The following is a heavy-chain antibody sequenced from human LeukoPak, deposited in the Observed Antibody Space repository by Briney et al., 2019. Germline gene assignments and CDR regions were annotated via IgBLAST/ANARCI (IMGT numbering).Heavy chain of an antibody. Sequence: GGSLRLSCAASGLTFSSSGMHWVRQAPGKGLEGVAFIRYDETNKHYADSVKGRFTISRDNSKNTLYLQMNSLRSEDTAVYYCAKGAYGGSSGGFYFDYWGQGALVTVSS. CDR2: IRYDETNK. CDR3: AKGAYGGSSGGFYFDY. V-gene: IGHV3-30*02. J-gene: IGHJ4*02. CDR1: GLTFSSSG. D-gene: IGHD1-26*01.